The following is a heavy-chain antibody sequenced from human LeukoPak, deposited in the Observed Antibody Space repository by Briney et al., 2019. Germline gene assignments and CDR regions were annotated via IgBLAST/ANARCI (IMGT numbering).Heavy chain of an antibody. CDR1: GGSISSSSYY. V-gene: IGHV4-39*07. D-gene: IGHD2-2*01. Sequence: NTSETLSLTCTVSGGSISSSSYYWGWIRQPPAKGLEWIGSIYYSGSTYYNPSLKSRVTISVDTSKNQFSLKLSSVTAADTAVYYCARAGVPAANELDYWGQGTLVTVSS. J-gene: IGHJ4*02. CDR3: ARAGVPAANELDY. CDR2: IYYSGST.